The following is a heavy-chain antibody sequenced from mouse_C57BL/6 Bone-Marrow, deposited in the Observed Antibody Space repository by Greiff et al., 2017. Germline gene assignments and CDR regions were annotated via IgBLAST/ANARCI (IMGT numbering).Heavy chain of an antibody. CDR3: ARDDGSSYYYAMDY. V-gene: IGHV5-4*01. Sequence: EVKLVESGGGLVKPGGSLTLSCAASGFTFSSYAMSWVRQTPEKRLEWVATISDGGSYTYYPDNVKGRFTISRDNAKNNLYLQMSHLKSEDTAMYYCARDDGSSYYYAMDYWGQGTSVTVSS. J-gene: IGHJ4*01. CDR1: GFTFSSYA. D-gene: IGHD1-1*01. CDR2: ISDGGSYT.